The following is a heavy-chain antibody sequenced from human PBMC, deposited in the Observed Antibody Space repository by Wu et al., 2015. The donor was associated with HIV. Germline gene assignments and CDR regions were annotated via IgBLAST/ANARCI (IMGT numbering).Heavy chain of an antibody. CDR1: GGTFNNFG. CDR2: IIPNNGAT. Sequence: QVHLVQSGAEVKKPGSSVKVSCKASGGTFNNFGISWVRQAPGQGLEWMGGIIPNNGATKVAEKFRGRVSMTTDTSITTAYMDIHGLTSDDTAVYFCARDRGDHFYYYAMDTWGRGTTVSVSS. D-gene: IGHD3-10*01. J-gene: IGHJ6*02. V-gene: IGHV1-2*02. CDR3: ARDRGDHFYYYAMDT.